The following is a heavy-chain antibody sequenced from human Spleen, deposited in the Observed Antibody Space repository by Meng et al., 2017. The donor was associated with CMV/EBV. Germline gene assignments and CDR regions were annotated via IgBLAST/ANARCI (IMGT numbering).Heavy chain of an antibody. V-gene: IGHV1-2*02. J-gene: IGHJ4*02. Sequence: ASVKVSCKASGYTFTGYYMHWVRQAPGQGLEWMGWINPNSGGTNYAQKFQGRVTMTRDTSISTAYMDLSRLRSDDTAVYYCAKDGYSGSYSIHFDYWGQGMLVTVSS. CDR2: INPNSGGT. D-gene: IGHD3-10*01. CDR3: AKDGYSGSYSIHFDY. CDR1: GYTFTGYY.